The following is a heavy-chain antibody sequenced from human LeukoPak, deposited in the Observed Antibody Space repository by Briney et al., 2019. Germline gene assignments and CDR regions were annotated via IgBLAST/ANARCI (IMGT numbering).Heavy chain of an antibody. CDR3: ASSPILPTASWGV. CDR1: GGSFSGYY. D-gene: IGHD2-21*02. J-gene: IGHJ6*04. V-gene: IGHV4-34*01. CDR2: INHSGST. Sequence: SETLSLTCAVYGGSFSGYYWSWIRQPPGKGLEWIGEINHSGSTNYNPSLKSRVTISVDTSKNQFSLILNSVTAADTAVYYCASSPILPTASWGVWGKGTTVIVSS.